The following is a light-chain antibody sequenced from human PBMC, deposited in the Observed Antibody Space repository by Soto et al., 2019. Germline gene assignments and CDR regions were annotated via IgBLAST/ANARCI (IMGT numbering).Light chain of an antibody. J-gene: IGLJ2*01. Sequence: QSALTQPASVSGSPGQSITISCTGTSSDVGGYNYVSWYQQHPGKAPKLMIYDVSNRPSGVSNRFSGSKSGNTASLTISGLQVEDEADYYCSSYTSSSTLVVFGGGIQLTVL. V-gene: IGLV2-14*01. CDR3: SSYTSSSTLVV. CDR1: SSDVGGYNY. CDR2: DVS.